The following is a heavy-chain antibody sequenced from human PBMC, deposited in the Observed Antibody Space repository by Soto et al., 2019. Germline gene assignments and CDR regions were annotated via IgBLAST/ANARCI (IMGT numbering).Heavy chain of an antibody. CDR3: VRATYFSDSSGYTRCFDY. V-gene: IGHV3-23*01. CDR2: ISGSGGRR. J-gene: IGHJ4*02. D-gene: IGHD3-22*01. CDR1: GFTFSSFA. Sequence: EMQLLESGGGLEQPGGSLTLSCTVSGFTFSSFAMSWVRQAPGKGPEWVSFISGSGGRRFYADSVKGRFTISRDNFKNMLYLQMNSLRVEDTAIYYCVRATYFSDSSGYTRCFDYWGQGTLVTVSS.